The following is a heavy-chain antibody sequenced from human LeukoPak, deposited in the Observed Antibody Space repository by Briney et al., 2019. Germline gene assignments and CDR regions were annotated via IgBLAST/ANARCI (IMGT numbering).Heavy chain of an antibody. CDR3: ARGTYCGGDCYSEAFDI. V-gene: IGHV1-18*01. D-gene: IGHD2-21*02. J-gene: IGHJ3*02. CDR1: GYTFTSYG. CDR2: ISAYNGNT. Sequence: ASVKVSCKASGYTFTSYGISRVRQAPGQGLEWMGWISAYNGNTNYAQKLQGRVTMTTDTSTSTAYMELRSLRSDDTAVYYCARGTYCGGDCYSEAFDIWGQGTMVTVSS.